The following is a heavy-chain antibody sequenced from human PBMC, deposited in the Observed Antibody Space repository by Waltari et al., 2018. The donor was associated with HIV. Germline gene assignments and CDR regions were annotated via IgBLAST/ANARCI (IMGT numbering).Heavy chain of an antibody. CDR3: ARVSEIYSSSSGAFDY. CDR1: GGTFSSYA. D-gene: IGHD6-6*01. CDR2: IIPIFGTS. J-gene: IGHJ4*02. V-gene: IGHV1-69*01. Sequence: QVQLVQSCPEVQKPGSSVTVSCMASGGTFSSYAITWWRQAPGQGLEWMGGIIPIFGTSNYAQKFQGRVTITADESKSTVYMELSSLRSEDTAVYYCARVSEIYSSSSGAFDYWGQGTLVTVSS.